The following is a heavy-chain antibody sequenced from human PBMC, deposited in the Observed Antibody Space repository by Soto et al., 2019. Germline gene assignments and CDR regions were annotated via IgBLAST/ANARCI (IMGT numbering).Heavy chain of an antibody. J-gene: IGHJ4*02. CDR2: IFSSGST. CDR1: GGSLNTFY. CDR3: AREGSYSAYNFAHGIQLWSFDF. V-gene: IGHV4-4*07. Sequence: QVRLQESGPGLLKPSETLSLTCTVSGGSLNTFYWSWVRQPAGKGLEWIGRIFSSGSTSFNPSLESRVAMSADTSKNHFSLNLSSVTAADMAVYYCAREGSYSAYNFAHGIQLWSFDFWGQGALVTVSS. D-gene: IGHD5-12*01.